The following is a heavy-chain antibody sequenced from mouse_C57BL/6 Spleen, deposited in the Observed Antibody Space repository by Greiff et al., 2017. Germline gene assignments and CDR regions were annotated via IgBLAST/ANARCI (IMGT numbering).Heavy chain of an antibody. D-gene: IGHD2-5*01. CDR1: GYTFTDYY. CDR2: IYPGSGNT. V-gene: IGHV1-76*01. CDR3: ARSGGDYSNYFFAY. Sequence: QVHVKQSGAELVRPGASVKLSCKASGYTFTDYYINWVKQRPGQGLEWIARIYPGSGNTYYNEKFKGKATLTAEKSSSTAYMQLSSLTSEDSAVYFCARSGGDYSNYFFAYWGQGTLVTVSA. J-gene: IGHJ3*01.